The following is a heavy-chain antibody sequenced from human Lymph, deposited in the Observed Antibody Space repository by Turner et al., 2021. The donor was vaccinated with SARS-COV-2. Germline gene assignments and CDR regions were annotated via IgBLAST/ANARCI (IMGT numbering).Heavy chain of an antibody. Sequence: EGQLLESGGGLVQPGGSLRLPCAASGFTFSIYAMSLVRQAPGKGLGWVSAIRGSGDDTYYADSVKVRFTISRDNSKNKLYLQMNSLRAEDTAVYYCAKGVRGAMIVVVIPYFDYWGQGTLVTVSS. J-gene: IGHJ4*02. D-gene: IGHD3-22*01. V-gene: IGHV3-23*01. CDR2: IRGSGDDT. CDR3: AKGVRGAMIVVVIPYFDY. CDR1: GFTFSIYA.